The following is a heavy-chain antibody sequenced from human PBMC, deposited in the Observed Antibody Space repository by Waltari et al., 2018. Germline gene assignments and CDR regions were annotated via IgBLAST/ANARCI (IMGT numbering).Heavy chain of an antibody. CDR1: GFTFSSYA. CDR3: ARDHSSGYA. V-gene: IGHV3-30-3*01. CDR2: ISYDGSNK. D-gene: IGHD3-22*01. Sequence: QVQLVESGGGVVQPGRSLRLSCAASGFTFSSYAMHWVRQAPGKGLEWVAVISYDGSNKYSADSVQRRFPISRDNSKNTLYLQMTSLRAEDTAVYYCARDHSSGYAWGQGTLVTVSS. J-gene: IGHJ5*02.